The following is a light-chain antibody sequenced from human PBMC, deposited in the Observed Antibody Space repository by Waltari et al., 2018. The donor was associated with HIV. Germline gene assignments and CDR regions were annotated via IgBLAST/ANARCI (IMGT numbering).Light chain of an antibody. CDR3: STHTTSDTLI. CDR2: EVT. V-gene: IGLV2-14*03. Sequence: GQSVTISCTGTTSDFGRYTSVSWYQQHPGNVPKVIIYEVTSRPSGVPHRFSGSRSGNTASLTISGLQAEDEAVYYCSTHTTSDTLIFGGGTKLTVL. CDR1: TSDFGRYTS. J-gene: IGLJ2*01.